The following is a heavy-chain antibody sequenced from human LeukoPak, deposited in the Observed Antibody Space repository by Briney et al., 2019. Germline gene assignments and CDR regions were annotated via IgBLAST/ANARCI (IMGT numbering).Heavy chain of an antibody. J-gene: IGHJ5*02. CDR2: INHSGST. V-gene: IGHV4-34*01. CDR3: ARGLPSRFDP. CDR1: GGPFSGYY. D-gene: IGHD2-15*01. Sequence: SETLSLTCAVYGGPFSGYYWSWIRQPPGKGLEWIGEINHSGSTNYNPSLKSRVTISVDTSKNQFSLKLSSVTAAGTVVYYCARGLPSRFDPWGQGTLVTVSS.